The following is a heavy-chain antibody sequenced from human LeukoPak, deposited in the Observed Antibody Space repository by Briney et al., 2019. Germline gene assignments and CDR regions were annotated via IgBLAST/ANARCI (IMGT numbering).Heavy chain of an antibody. J-gene: IGHJ4*02. CDR3: ARDGPFYDSSGSAFDY. D-gene: IGHD3-22*01. Sequence: PGGSLRLSCAPSGFTLSSYSMNWVRQAPGKGLERVSSISSSSSYIYYADSVKGRFTISRDTAKKSLYLQMNSLRAEDTALYYCARDGPFYDSSGSAFDYWGQGALVTVSS. V-gene: IGHV3-21*01. CDR2: ISSSSSYI. CDR1: GFTLSSYS.